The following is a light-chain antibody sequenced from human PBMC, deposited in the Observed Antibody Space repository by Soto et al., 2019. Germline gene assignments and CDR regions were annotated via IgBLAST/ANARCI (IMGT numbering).Light chain of an antibody. J-gene: IGKJ1*01. V-gene: IGKV3-11*01. CDR3: QQRSNWPRIT. Sequence: EVVLTQSPGTLSLSPGERATLSCRASQSLSSSYLAWYQQKPGQTPRLLIYDASNRATGIPARFSGSGFGTDFTLTISSLEPEDFAVYYCQQRSNWPRITFGQGTKVDIK. CDR2: DAS. CDR1: QSLSSSY.